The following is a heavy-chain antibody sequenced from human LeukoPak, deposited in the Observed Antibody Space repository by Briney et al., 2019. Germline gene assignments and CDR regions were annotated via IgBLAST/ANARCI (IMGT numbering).Heavy chain of an antibody. CDR1: GFTFSHYW. D-gene: IGHD3/OR15-3a*01. CDR2: IKEDGSDK. CDR3: SRDGPGRDKNDY. V-gene: IGHV3-7*01. Sequence: GGSLRLSCAASGFTFSHYWMSWVRQAPGKGLEWVANIKEDGSDKYSVDSVAGRFTISRDNAKNSLYLQMNSLRVEDKAVYYCSRDGPGRDKNDYWGQGTLVTVSS. J-gene: IGHJ4*02.